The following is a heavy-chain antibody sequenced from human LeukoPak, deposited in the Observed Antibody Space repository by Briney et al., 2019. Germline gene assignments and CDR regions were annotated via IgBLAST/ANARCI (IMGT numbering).Heavy chain of an antibody. Sequence: GGSLRLSCAASGFTFSSYGMHWVRQAPGKGLVWVSRINSDGSSTSYADSVKGRFTISRDNAKNTLYLQMNSLRAEDTAVYYCARGTGYMIVDYWGQGTLVTVSS. D-gene: IGHD3-22*01. V-gene: IGHV3-74*01. CDR3: ARGTGYMIVDY. CDR1: GFTFSSYG. J-gene: IGHJ4*02. CDR2: INSDGSST.